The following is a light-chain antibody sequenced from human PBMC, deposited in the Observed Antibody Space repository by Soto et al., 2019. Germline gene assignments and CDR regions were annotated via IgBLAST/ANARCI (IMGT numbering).Light chain of an antibody. CDR2: AAS. CDR1: QSISSY. Sequence: EIQMTQSPSSLSASLGDRVTITCRASQSISSYINWYQQKPGKAPKLLIYAASSLQSAVPSRFSGSGSGTDFTLTISSLQPEDFATYYCQQCYSTPRTFGQGTKVEIK. CDR3: QQCYSTPRT. V-gene: IGKV1-39*01. J-gene: IGKJ1*01.